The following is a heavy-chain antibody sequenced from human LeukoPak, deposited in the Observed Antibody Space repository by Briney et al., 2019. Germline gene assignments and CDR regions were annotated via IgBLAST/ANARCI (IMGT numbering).Heavy chain of an antibody. CDR2: ISGSGGST. J-gene: IGHJ4*02. Sequence: GGSLRLSCAASGFTFSSYAMSWVRQAPGKGLEWVSAISGSGGSTYYADSVEGRFTISRDNSKNTLYLQMNSLRAEDTAVYYCAKAERGYSYPTGFDYWGQGTLVTVSS. CDR1: GFTFSSYA. CDR3: AKAERGYSYPTGFDY. D-gene: IGHD5-18*01. V-gene: IGHV3-23*01.